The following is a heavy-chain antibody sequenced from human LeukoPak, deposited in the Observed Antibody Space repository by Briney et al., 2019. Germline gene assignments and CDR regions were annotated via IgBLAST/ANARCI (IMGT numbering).Heavy chain of an antibody. J-gene: IGHJ4*02. CDR2: ISGGTT. CDR3: AKSVYGSGNY. CDR1: GFTISSYG. D-gene: IGHD3-10*01. V-gene: IGHV3-23*01. Sequence: GGSLRLSCAASGFTISSYGMSGVRQAPGKGLEWVSSISGGTTYYADSVKGRFTISRDNSKNIVSLQMNSLRAEDTAVYYCAKSVYGSGNYWGQGTLVTVSS.